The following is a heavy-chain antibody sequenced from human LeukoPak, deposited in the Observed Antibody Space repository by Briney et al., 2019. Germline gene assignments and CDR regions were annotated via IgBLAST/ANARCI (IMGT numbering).Heavy chain of an antibody. Sequence: GGSLRLSCAASGFTFSSYEMNWVRQAPGKGLEWVSYISSSGSTIYYADSVKGRFTISRDNAKNSLYLQMNSLRAEDTAVYYCARGSHRWATTNGNFDYWGQGTLVIVSS. CDR1: GFTFSSYE. V-gene: IGHV3-48*03. CDR3: ARGSHRWATTNGNFDY. D-gene: IGHD1-1*01. J-gene: IGHJ4*02. CDR2: ISSSGSTI.